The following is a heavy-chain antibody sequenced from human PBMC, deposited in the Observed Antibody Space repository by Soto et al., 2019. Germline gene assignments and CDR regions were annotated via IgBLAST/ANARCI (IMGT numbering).Heavy chain of an antibody. D-gene: IGHD2-21*01. Sequence: SETLSLTCTVSGGSISSYYWSWIRQPPGKGLEWIGYIYYSGSTNYNPSLKSRVTISVDTSKNQFSLKLSSVTAADTAVYYCARSPYEGYYFDYWGQGTLVTVSS. V-gene: IGHV4-59*01. J-gene: IGHJ4*02. CDR3: ARSPYEGYYFDY. CDR1: GGSISSYY. CDR2: IYYSGST.